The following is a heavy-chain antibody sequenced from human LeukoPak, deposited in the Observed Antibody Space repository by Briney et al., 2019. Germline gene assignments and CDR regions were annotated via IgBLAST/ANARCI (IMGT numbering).Heavy chain of an antibody. V-gene: IGHV4-59*08. D-gene: IGHD6-13*01. Sequence: SETLSLTCTVFGDSTSSDHWSWIRQPPGKGLEWIGHIYYGGSMKYNPSLKSRVTISVDTSKNQFSLKLSSVTAADTAVYYCARHVESSSSDLNFDYWGQGTLVTVSS. CDR1: GDSTSSDH. J-gene: IGHJ4*02. CDR3: ARHVESSSSDLNFDY. CDR2: IYYGGSM.